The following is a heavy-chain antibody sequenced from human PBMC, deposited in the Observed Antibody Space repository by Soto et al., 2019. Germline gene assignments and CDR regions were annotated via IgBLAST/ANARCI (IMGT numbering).Heavy chain of an antibody. J-gene: IGHJ4*02. CDR1: GYSFTSYW. Sequence: PGESLKISCKGSGYSFTSYWIAWVRQMPGKGLEWMGIVYPGDSHPRYSPSFQGQVTISADKSISTAYMELSSLEPEDTAVYYCGREEKYSSSYYPTYWGQGTPVTVSS. V-gene: IGHV5-51*01. CDR2: VYPGDSHP. CDR3: GREEKYSSSYYPTY. D-gene: IGHD6-13*01.